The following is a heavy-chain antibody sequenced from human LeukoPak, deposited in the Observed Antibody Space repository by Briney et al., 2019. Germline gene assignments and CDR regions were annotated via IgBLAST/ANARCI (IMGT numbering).Heavy chain of an antibody. V-gene: IGHV3-48*01. CDR1: GFTFSDYS. CDR3: AKDPYGTRYFDY. J-gene: IGHJ4*02. CDR2: ISSSSSTI. D-gene: IGHD2-2*01. Sequence: GGSLRLSCAASGFTFSDYSMNWVRQAPGKGLEWVSYISSSSSTIYYADSVKGRFTISRDNSKNTVYLQMNSLRAEDTAVYYCAKDPYGTRYFDYWGQGTLVTVSS.